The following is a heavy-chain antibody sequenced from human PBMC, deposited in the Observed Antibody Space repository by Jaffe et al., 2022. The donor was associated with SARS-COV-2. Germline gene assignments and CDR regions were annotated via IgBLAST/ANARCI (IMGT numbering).Heavy chain of an antibody. CDR2: IIPILGIA. D-gene: IGHD2-2*01. CDR1: GGTFSSYT. J-gene: IGHJ6*02. CDR3: ARDCSSTSCYLAGFGGYYYYGMDV. V-gene: IGHV1-69*08. Sequence: QVQLVQSGAEVKKPGSSVKVSCKASGGTFSSYTISWVRQAPGQGLEWMGRIIPILGIANYAQKFQGRVTITADKSTSTAYMELSSLRSEDTAVYYCARDCSSTSCYLAGFGGYYYYGMDVWGQGTTVTVSS.